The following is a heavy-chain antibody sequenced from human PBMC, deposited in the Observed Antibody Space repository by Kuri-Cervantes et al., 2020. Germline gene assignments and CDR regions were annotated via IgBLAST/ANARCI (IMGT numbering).Heavy chain of an antibody. V-gene: IGHV1-8*02. J-gene: IGHJ3*02. CDR1: GYAFTSYD. CDR3: ASTRTRLGAFDI. D-gene: IGHD2-2*01. Sequence: ASVKVSCKASGYAFTSYDINWVRQATGQGLEWMGWMNPNSGNTGYAQKFQGRVTMTRNTSISTAYMELSSLRSEDTAVYYCASTRTRLGAFDIWGQGTMVTVSS. CDR2: MNPNSGNT.